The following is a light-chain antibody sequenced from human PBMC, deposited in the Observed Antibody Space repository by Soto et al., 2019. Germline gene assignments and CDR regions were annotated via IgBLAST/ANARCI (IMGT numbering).Light chain of an antibody. J-gene: IGKJ2*01. CDR2: AAS. CDR3: QQSYKTPQFN. CDR1: QSINTY. V-gene: IGKV1-39*01. Sequence: DIQMTQSPSSLSASVGDRVTITCRASQSINTYLNWYQQKPGKAPKFLIHAASSLQSGVPSRFSGSGSGTFFTLTIRSLQPEDVATYYCQQSYKTPQFNFGQGTKADI.